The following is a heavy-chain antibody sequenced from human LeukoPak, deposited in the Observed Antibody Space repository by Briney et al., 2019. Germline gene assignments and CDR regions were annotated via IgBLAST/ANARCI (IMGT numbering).Heavy chain of an antibody. CDR2: INHSGST. Sequence: SETLSLSCAVYGGSFSGYYWSWIRQPPGKGLEWIGEINHSGSTNYNPSLKSRVTISVDTSKYQFSLKLSSVTAADTAVYYCARGDYYDTNGYPYVDYWGQGTLVTVSS. CDR1: GGSFSGYY. CDR3: ARGDYYDTNGYPYVDY. D-gene: IGHD3-22*01. J-gene: IGHJ4*02. V-gene: IGHV4-34*01.